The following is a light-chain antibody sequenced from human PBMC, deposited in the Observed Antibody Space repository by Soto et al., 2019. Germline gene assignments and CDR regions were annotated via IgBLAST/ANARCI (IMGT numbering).Light chain of an antibody. CDR2: GTS. Sequence: ENGLTQSPGTLSLSPGETASLSCRASRGVGTSYLAWYQQKPGQAPRLLLYGTSNRATGIPDRFSGSGSGTDFTLTISGLEPEDFAVYFCQQYGRSPLFGQGTKLEIK. J-gene: IGKJ2*01. V-gene: IGKV3-20*01. CDR1: RGVGTSY. CDR3: QQYGRSPL.